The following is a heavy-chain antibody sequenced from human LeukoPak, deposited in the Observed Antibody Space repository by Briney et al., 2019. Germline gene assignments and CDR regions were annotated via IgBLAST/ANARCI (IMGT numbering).Heavy chain of an antibody. V-gene: IGHV1-69*06. J-gene: IGHJ4*02. CDR1: GGTFSSYA. CDR3: ASQRGDYGYDY. D-gene: IGHD4/OR15-4a*01. CDR2: IIPIFGTA. Sequence: SVKVSCKASGGTFSSYAISWVRQAPGQGLEWMGGIIPIFGTANYAQKFQGRVTITADKSTSTAYMELSSLRSEDTAVYYCASQRGDYGYDYWGQGTPVTVSS.